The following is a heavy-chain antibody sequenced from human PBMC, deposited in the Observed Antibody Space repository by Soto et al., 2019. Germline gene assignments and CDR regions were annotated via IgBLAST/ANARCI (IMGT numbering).Heavy chain of an antibody. J-gene: IGHJ4*02. V-gene: IGHV4-30-2*01. D-gene: IGHD2-21*01. CDR3: ARGDCGGDCYDY. CDR2: IYHSGST. Sequence: PSETLSLTCAVSGGSISSGGYSWSWIRQPPGKGLEWIGYIYHSGSTYYNPSLKSRVTISVDRSKNQFSLKLSSVTAADTAVYYCARGDCGGDCYDYWGQGTLVTVSS. CDR1: GGSISSGGYS.